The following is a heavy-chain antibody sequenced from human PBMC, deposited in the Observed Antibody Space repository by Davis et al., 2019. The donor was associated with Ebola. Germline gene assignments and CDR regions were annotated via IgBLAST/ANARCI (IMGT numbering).Heavy chain of an antibody. CDR3: ARELGDTRAFDI. Sequence: SVKVSCKASGGTFSSYAISWVRQAPGQGLEWMGGIIPIFGTANYAQKFQGRVTITADESTSTAYMELSRLRSDDTAVYYCARELGDTRAFDIWGQGTMVTVSS. J-gene: IGHJ3*02. D-gene: IGHD2-21*01. CDR1: GGTFSSYA. CDR2: IIPIFGTA. V-gene: IGHV1-69*13.